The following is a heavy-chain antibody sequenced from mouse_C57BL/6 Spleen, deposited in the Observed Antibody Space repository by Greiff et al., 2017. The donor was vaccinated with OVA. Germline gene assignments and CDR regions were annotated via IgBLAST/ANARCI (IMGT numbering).Heavy chain of an antibody. CDR1: GYAFTNYL. D-gene: IGHD2-12*01. CDR2: INPGSGGT. J-gene: IGHJ2*01. CDR3: ARGEGAYDYFDY. V-gene: IGHV1-54*01. Sequence: VQLQESGAELVRPGTSVKVSCKASGYAFTNYLIEWVKQRPGQGLEWIGVINPGSGGTNYKVKFKGKATLTADKSSSTAYMQLSSLTSEDSAVDFCARGEGAYDYFDYWGQGTTLTVSS.